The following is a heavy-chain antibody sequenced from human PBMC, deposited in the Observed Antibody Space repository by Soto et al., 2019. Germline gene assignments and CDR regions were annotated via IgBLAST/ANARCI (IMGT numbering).Heavy chain of an antibody. J-gene: IGHJ6*02. CDR3: ARDAPLLRGSYRWDSYGMDV. D-gene: IGHD3-16*02. CDR2: ISSSSSYT. Sequence: QVQLVESGGGLVKPGGSLRLSCAASGFTFSDYYMSWIRQAPGKGLEWVSYISSSSSYTNYADSVKGRFTISRDNAKNSLYLQMNRLRAEDTAVYYCARDAPLLRGSYRWDSYGMDVWGQGTTVTVSS. CDR1: GFTFSDYY. V-gene: IGHV3-11*06.